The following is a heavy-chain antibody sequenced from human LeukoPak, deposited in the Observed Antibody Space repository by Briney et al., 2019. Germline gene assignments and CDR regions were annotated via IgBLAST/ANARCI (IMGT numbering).Heavy chain of an antibody. J-gene: IGHJ4*02. CDR2: INPNSGGT. V-gene: IGHV1-2*02. D-gene: IGHD2-2*01. Sequence: ASVKVSCKASGYTFTGYYMHWVRQAPGQGLEWMGWINPNSGGTNYAQKFQGRVTMTRDTSISTAYMELSRLRSDDTAVYYCARDSPSSTCWHFDYWGQGTLVTVSS. CDR1: GYTFTGYY. CDR3: ARDSPSSTCWHFDY.